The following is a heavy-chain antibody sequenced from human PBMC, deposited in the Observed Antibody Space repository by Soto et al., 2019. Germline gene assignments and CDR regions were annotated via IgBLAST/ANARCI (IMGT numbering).Heavy chain of an antibody. D-gene: IGHD5-12*01. CDR1: GGSISRYY. CDR2: IHSSGST. J-gene: IGHJ4*02. Sequence: PSETLSLTCTVSGGSISRYYWSWIRQPPGRGLEWIGYIHSSGSTNYNPSLKSRVIISVDTTKNQFSLKLNSATAADTAVYYCARGLEMATILGYWGQGTLVTVSS. CDR3: ARGLEMATILGY. V-gene: IGHV4-59*13.